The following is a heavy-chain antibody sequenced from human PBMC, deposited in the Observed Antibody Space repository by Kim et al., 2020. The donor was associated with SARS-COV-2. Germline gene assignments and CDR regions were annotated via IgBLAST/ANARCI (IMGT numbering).Heavy chain of an antibody. CDR2: IKSEADGGTT. CDR1: GFTFSKAW. CDR3: TTHHSASWLHDN. V-gene: IGHV3-15*01. J-gene: IGHJ4*02. Sequence: GGSLRLSCAASGFTFSKAWMSWVRQAPGKGLEWVGHIKSEADGGTTDYAAPVKGRFTISRDDSKTTLFLQMNSLKTEDTAVYYCTTHHSASWLHDNWGQGTLVTVSS. D-gene: IGHD6-13*01.